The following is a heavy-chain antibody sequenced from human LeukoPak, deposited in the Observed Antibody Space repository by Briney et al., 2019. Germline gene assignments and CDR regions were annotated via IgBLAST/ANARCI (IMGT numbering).Heavy chain of an antibody. CDR3: ARGGWYYDSSGYPLGAFDI. V-gene: IGHV4-59*08. J-gene: IGHJ3*02. D-gene: IGHD3-22*01. CDR2: INYSGGT. CDR1: GGSINSYY. Sequence: SETLSLTCIVSGGSINSYYWSWIRQPPGKGLEWIGHINYSGGTKYNPSLKSRVTISVDTPKNQFSLKLSPVTAADTAVYYCARGGWYYDSSGYPLGAFDIWGQGTMVTVSS.